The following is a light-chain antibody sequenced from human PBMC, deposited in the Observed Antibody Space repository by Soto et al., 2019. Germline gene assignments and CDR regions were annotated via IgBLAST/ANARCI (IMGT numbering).Light chain of an antibody. Sequence: QSVLTQPPSASGTPGQRVTISCSGSDSNVGSNTVNWYQHLPGTAPKLLIYSNTNRPSGVPDRFSGSRSGTSASLAITGLQAEDEADYYCQSYDSSLSGSVFGTGTKLTVL. CDR1: DSNVGSNT. J-gene: IGLJ1*01. CDR3: QSYDSSLSGSV. V-gene: IGLV1-44*01. CDR2: SNT.